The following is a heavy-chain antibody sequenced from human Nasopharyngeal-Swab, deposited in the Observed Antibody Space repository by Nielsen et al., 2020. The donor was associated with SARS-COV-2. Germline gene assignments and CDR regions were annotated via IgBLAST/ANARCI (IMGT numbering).Heavy chain of an antibody. Sequence: SETLSLTCAVYGGSSSGYDFSWIRQTTAQGLEWIGEINHSGSTNYHPSLKSRVTISVDTSKNQFSLKLSSVPAADSAVYYCARGHNGSGGSCPYYYYGMDVWGQGTTVTVSS. V-gene: IGHV4-34*01. CDR1: GGSSSGYD. CDR2: INHSGST. J-gene: IGHJ6*02. CDR3: ARGHNGSGGSCPYYYYGMDV. D-gene: IGHD2-15*01.